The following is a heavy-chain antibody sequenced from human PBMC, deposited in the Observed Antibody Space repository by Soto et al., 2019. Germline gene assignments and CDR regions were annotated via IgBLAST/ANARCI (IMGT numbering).Heavy chain of an antibody. V-gene: IGHV3-23*01. J-gene: IGHJ4*02. Sequence: HPGGSLRLSCAGSGFTFGNYAMRWVRQAPGKGLEWVSSMIGSGGDTYYADSVMGRFTVSRDNSKNTLYLQMNSLRAEDTALYYCTKGLLNYGGPEGLWGQGTLVTVSS. CDR1: GFTFGNYA. CDR3: TKGLLNYGGPEGL. D-gene: IGHD4-17*01. CDR2: MIGSGGDT.